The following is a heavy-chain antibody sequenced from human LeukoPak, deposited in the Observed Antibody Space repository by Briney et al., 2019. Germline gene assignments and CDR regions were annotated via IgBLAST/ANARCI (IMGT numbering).Heavy chain of an antibody. V-gene: IGHV4-39*07. D-gene: IGHD5-18*01. CDR2: IYYSGST. CDR3: ARDPAGGYSYRGYY. CDR1: GGSISSSSYY. J-gene: IGHJ4*02. Sequence: PETLSLTCTVSGGSISSSSYYWGWIRQPPGKGLEWIGSIYYSGSTYYNPSLKSRVTISVDTSKNQFSLKLSSVTAADTAVYYCARDPAGGYSYRGYYWGQGTLVTVSS.